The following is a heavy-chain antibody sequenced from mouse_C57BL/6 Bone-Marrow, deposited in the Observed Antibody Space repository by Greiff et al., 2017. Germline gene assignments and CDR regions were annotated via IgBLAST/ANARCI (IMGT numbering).Heavy chain of an antibody. J-gene: IGHJ4*01. CDR1: GFTFSDYG. Sequence: EVQLVQPGGGLVQPGGSLKLSCAASGFTFSDYGMAWVRQAPRQGPEWVAFIRHLAYSIYYADTVTGRFTMTRENSKSTLYLEMSSLRSEDTAMYYCARQEGTTDYAMDYWGQGTSVTVSS. CDR3: ARQEGTTDYAMDY. D-gene: IGHD2-14*01. V-gene: IGHV5-15*01. CDR2: IRHLAYSI.